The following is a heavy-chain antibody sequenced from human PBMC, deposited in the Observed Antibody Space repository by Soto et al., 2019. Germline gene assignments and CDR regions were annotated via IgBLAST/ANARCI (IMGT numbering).Heavy chain of an antibody. CDR2: INPNSGGT. V-gene: IGHV1-2*04. J-gene: IGHJ3*02. D-gene: IGHD6-13*01. CDR1: GYHFTGYY. CDR3: ARDLGIAAACNDALAI. Sequence: GSSVKVSCKSSGYHFTGYYIHWVRQAPGQGLEWMGWINPNSGGTNYAQKFQGWVTMTRDTSISTAYMELSRLRSDDTAVYYCARDLGIAAACNDALAISGQGTMVPVS.